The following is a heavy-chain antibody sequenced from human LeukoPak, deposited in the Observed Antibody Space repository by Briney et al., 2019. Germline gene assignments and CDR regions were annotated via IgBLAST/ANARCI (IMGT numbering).Heavy chain of an antibody. CDR1: GFTFDDYA. CDR2: ISWNSNTI. J-gene: IGHJ4*02. CDR3: ARDHYYSTGTYFDY. D-gene: IGHD3-22*01. V-gene: IGHV3-9*01. Sequence: PGGSLRLSCAASGFTFDDYAMHWVRQAPGKGLEWVSGISWNSNTIGYADSVKGRFTISRDNSKNTLYLEMNSLRVEDTAMYYCARDHYYSTGTYFDYWGQGTLVTVSS.